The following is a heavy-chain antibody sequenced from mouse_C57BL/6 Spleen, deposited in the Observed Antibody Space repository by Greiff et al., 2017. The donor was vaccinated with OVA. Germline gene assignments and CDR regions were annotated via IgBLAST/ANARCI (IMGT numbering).Heavy chain of an antibody. D-gene: IGHD2-4*01. CDR3: ARHDDYGRYYFDY. Sequence: EVKLVESEGDLVKPGGSLKLSCAASGFTFSSYGMSWVRQTPDKRLEWVATISSGGSYTYYPDSVKGRFTISRDNAKNTLYLQMSSLKSEDTAMYYCARHDDYGRYYFDYWGQGTTLTVSS. V-gene: IGHV5-6*02. CDR1: GFTFSSYG. CDR2: ISSGGSYT. J-gene: IGHJ2*01.